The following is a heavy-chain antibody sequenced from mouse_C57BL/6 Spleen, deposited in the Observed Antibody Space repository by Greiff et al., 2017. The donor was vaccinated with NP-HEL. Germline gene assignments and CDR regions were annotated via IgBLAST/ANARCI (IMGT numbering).Heavy chain of an antibody. D-gene: IGHD2-12*01. J-gene: IGHJ4*01. V-gene: IGHV5-9*01. CDR2: ISGGGGNT. Sequence: DVKLVESGGGLVKPGGSLKLSCAASGFTFSSYTMSWVRQTPEKRLEWVATISGGGGNTYYPDSVKGRFTISRDNAKNTLYLQMSSLRSEDTALYYCARLREYYAMDYWGQGTSVTVSS. CDR1: GFTFSSYT. CDR3: ARLREYYAMDY.